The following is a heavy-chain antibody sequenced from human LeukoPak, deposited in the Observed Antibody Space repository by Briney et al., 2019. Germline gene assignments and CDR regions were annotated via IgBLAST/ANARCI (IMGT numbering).Heavy chain of an antibody. CDR1: GYTFTGYA. D-gene: IGHD1-26*01. V-gene: IGHV7-4-1*02. J-gene: IGHJ1*01. Sequence: GASVKVSCKASGYTFTGYAMNWVRQAPGQGLEWMGWINTNTGNPTYAQGFTGRFVFSLDTSVSTAYLQISSLKAEDTAVYYCARVGSGSYYLSGYFQHWGQGTLVTVSS. CDR3: ARVGSGSYYLSGYFQH. CDR2: INTNTGNP.